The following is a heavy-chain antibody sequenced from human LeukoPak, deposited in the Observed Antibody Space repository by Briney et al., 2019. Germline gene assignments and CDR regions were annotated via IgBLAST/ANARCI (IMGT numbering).Heavy chain of an antibody. CDR1: GGTFNNYA. J-gene: IGHJ4*02. D-gene: IGHD5-12*01. V-gene: IGHV1-69*04. CDR2: VVPMFGIR. Sequence: SLKVTCKTSGGTFNNYAISWVRQALGQGLEWMGRVVPMFGIRNYPQTFRGRVNITADKATNTVYMELRSLRAEDTAIYYCATEPSRSYSFDHLDFWGLGTPVTVSS. CDR3: ATEPSRSYSFDHLDF.